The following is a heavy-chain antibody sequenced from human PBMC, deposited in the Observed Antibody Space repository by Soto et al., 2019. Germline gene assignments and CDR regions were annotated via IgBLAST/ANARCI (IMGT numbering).Heavy chain of an antibody. Sequence: PGGSLRLSCAASGFTFSSYAMSWVRQAPGKGLEWVSAISGSGGSTYYADSVKGRFTISRDNSKNTLYLQMNSLRAEDTAVYCCAKELGSWSTSPEFDYWGQGTLVTVSS. J-gene: IGHJ4*02. CDR1: GFTFSSYA. D-gene: IGHD2-2*01. CDR2: ISGSGGST. V-gene: IGHV3-23*01. CDR3: AKELGSWSTSPEFDY.